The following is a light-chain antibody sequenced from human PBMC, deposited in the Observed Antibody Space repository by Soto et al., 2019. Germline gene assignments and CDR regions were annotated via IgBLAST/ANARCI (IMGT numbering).Light chain of an antibody. J-gene: IGLJ1*01. CDR2: DVS. CDR1: SGDIGAYNY. CDR3: SSYTSSSTLYV. V-gene: IGLV2-14*01. Sequence: QSALTQPASVSGSPGQSITISCTGTSGDIGAYNYVSWYQQHPGKAPKLMIHDVSNRPSGVSNRFSGSKSGNTASLTISGLQAEDEADYYCSSYTSSSTLYVFGTGTKVTVL.